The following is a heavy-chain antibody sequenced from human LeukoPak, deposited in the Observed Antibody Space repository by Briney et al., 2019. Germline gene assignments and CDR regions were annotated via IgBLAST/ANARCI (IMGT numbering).Heavy chain of an antibody. CDR3: AHEGSIAANTLDY. CDR1: GFSLSTSGVG. D-gene: IGHD6-6*01. J-gene: IGHJ4*02. CDR2: QYWNDDK. Sequence: ESGPTLVKPTQTLTLTCTFTGFSLSTSGVGLGWIRQPPGKALDWLAPQYWNDDKRYTPSLTSRLTITKDTTKNQVVITMTNSAPVDSATYCCAHEGSIAANTLDYWGEGTLVSVS. V-gene: IGHV2-5*01.